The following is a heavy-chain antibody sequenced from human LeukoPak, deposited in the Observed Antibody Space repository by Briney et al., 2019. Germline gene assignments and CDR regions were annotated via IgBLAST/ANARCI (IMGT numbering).Heavy chain of an antibody. Sequence: ASVKVSCKASGYTFTSYGISWVRQAPGQGLEWMGWISAYNGNTNYSQKFQGRVTITRDTSASTAYMELSSLRSEDTAVYYCAREPSGYDPLYFDYWGQGTLVTVSS. CDR2: ISAYNGNT. CDR1: GYTFTSYG. CDR3: AREPSGYDPLYFDY. J-gene: IGHJ4*02. V-gene: IGHV1-18*01. D-gene: IGHD5-12*01.